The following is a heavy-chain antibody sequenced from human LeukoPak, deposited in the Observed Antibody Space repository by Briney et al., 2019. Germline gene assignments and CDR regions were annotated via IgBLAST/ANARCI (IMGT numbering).Heavy chain of an antibody. J-gene: IGHJ4*02. CDR2: IYHTGST. CDR1: GDSISSSNW. Sequence: SGTLSLTCAVSGDSISSSNWWSWVRQPPGKGLEWIGEIYHTGSTKYNPSLKSRVTMSVDKSKNRFSLNLSSVTAADTAVYYCTHSGSFSDYWGQGTLVTVSS. D-gene: IGHD1-26*01. CDR3: THSGSFSDY. V-gene: IGHV4-4*02.